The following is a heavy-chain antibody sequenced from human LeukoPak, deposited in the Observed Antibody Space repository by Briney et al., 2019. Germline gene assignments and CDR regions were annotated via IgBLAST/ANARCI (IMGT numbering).Heavy chain of an antibody. J-gene: IGHJ3*02. V-gene: IGHV4-59*08. D-gene: IGHD1-1*01. Sequence: SETLSLTCTVSGGSISIYYWSWIRQPPGKGLEWIGYVYNSENTNYNPSLKSRATISADTSKNQFSLKLSSVTAADTAVYYCARHGYAFDIWGQGTMVTVSS. CDR2: VYNSENT. CDR3: ARHGYAFDI. CDR1: GGSISIYY.